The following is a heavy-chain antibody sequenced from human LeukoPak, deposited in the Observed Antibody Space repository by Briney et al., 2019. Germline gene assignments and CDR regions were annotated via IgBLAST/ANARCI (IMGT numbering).Heavy chain of an antibody. CDR2: INHSGST. CDR1: GGSISTYY. V-gene: IGHV4-34*01. J-gene: IGHJ4*02. Sequence: SETLSLTCTVSGGSISTYYWTWIRQPPGKELEWIGEINHSGSTNYNPSLKSRVTISVDTSKNQFSLKLSSVTAADTAVYYCARVAYYDYVWGSYRYTNYFDYWGQGTLVTVSS. CDR3: ARVAYYDYVWGSYRYTNYFDY. D-gene: IGHD3-16*02.